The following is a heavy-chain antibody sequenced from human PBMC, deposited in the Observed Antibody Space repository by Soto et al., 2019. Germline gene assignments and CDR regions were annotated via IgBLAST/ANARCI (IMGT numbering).Heavy chain of an antibody. CDR1: GYTFTSYA. Sequence: QVQLVQSGAEVKKPGASVKVSCKASGYTFTSYAMHWVRQAPGQRLEWMGWINAGNGNTKYSQKFQGRVTITRDTSASTADMELSSLRSEDTAVYYCARVRIRYDYIWGSYRPSEAEYFQHWGQGTLVTVSS. D-gene: IGHD3-16*02. V-gene: IGHV1-3*01. J-gene: IGHJ1*01. CDR2: INAGNGNT. CDR3: ARVRIRYDYIWGSYRPSEAEYFQH.